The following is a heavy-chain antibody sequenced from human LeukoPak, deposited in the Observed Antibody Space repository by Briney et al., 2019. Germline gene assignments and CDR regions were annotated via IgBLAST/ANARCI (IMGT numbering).Heavy chain of an antibody. CDR2: ISGSGGST. V-gene: IGHV3-23*01. Sequence: GGSLRLSCAASGFTFSSFAMTWVRQAPGKGLEWVSTISGSGGSTYYADSVRGRFTISRDNSKNTLYLQMNSLRADDTAVYYCAKGYGFTNWFDPWGQGTLVTVSS. D-gene: IGHD3-10*01. CDR1: GFTFSSFA. J-gene: IGHJ5*02. CDR3: AKGYGFTNWFDP.